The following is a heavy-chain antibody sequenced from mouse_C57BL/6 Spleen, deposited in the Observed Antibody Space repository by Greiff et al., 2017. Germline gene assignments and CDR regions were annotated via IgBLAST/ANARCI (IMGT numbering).Heavy chain of an antibody. CDR2: IHPNSGST. V-gene: IGHV1-64*01. Sequence: VQLQQPGAELVKPGASVKLSCKASGYTFTSYWMHWVKQRPGHGLEWIGMIHPNSGSTNYNEKFKRKATLNVDKSSSTAYMQLSILTSEDAAVYYRAGPGSSYASVAYWGQGTLVTVSA. CDR3: AGPGSSYASVAY. D-gene: IGHD1-1*01. J-gene: IGHJ3*01. CDR1: GYTFTSYW.